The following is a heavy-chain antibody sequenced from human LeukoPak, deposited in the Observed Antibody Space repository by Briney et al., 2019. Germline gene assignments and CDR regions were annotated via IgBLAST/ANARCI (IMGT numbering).Heavy chain of an antibody. CDR1: GFSLSTSGMC. CDR2: IDWDDDK. Sequence: SGPALVKPTQTLTLTCTFSGFSLSTSGMCVSWIRQPPGKALEWLARIDWDDDKYYSTSLKTRLTISKVTSKNQVVPTMTNMDPVDTATYYCARMTTVTRSFDYWGQGTLVTVSS. D-gene: IGHD4-11*01. J-gene: IGHJ4*02. V-gene: IGHV2-70*11. CDR3: ARMTTVTRSFDY.